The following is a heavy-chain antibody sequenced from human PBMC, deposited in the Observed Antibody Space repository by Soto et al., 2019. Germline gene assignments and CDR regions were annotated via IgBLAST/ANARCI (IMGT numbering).Heavy chain of an antibody. Sequence: ASVKVSCKASGYTFTSYGISWVRQAPGRGLEWMGWISAYNGNTNCAQKLQGRVTMTTDTSTSTAYMELRSLRSDDTAVYYCARDLKVTPIYYFDYWGQGTLVTVSS. CDR3: ARDLKVTPIYYFDY. CDR2: ISAYNGNT. J-gene: IGHJ4*02. CDR1: GYTFTSYG. D-gene: IGHD2-21*02. V-gene: IGHV1-18*04.